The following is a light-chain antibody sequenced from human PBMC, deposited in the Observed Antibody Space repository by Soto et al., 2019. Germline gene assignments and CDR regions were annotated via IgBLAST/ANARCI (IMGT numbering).Light chain of an antibody. CDR3: QQYSTSRLT. CDR1: QSVTSSY. V-gene: IGKV3-20*01. CDR2: GAS. Sequence: EIVLTPSPGTLSLSPGERATLSCRASQSVTSSYLAWYQQKPGQAPRLLISGASSRATGIPDRFSGSGSGTDFTLTISRLEPEDFAVYYCQQYSTSRLTFGGGTKVEIK. J-gene: IGKJ4*01.